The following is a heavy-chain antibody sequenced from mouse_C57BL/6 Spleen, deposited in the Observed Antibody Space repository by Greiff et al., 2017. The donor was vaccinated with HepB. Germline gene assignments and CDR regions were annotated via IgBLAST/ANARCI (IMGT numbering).Heavy chain of an antibody. D-gene: IGHD1-1*01. V-gene: IGHV1-52*01. CDR2: IDPSDSET. CDR3: ARNYYGSRGDFDY. J-gene: IGHJ2*01. CDR1: GYTFTSYW. Sequence: QVHVKQPGAELVRPGSSVKLSCKASGYTFTSYWMHWVKQRPIQGLEWIGNIDPSDSETHYNQKFKDKATLTVDKSSSTAYMQLSSLTSEDSAVYYCARNYYGSRGDFDYWGQGTTLTVSS.